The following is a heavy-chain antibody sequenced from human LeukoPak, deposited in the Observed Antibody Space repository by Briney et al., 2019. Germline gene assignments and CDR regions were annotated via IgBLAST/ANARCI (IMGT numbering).Heavy chain of an antibody. CDR3: ARGFPGESYYYYYMDV. D-gene: IGHD7-27*01. CDR1: RFTFSSHS. Sequence: GGSLRLSCAASRFTFSSHSMNWVRQAPGKGLEWVSYISSSGSAIYCADSVKGRFTISRDDAKNSLYLQMNSLRAEDTAVYYCARGFPGESYYYYYMDVWGKGTTVTISS. J-gene: IGHJ6*03. CDR2: ISSSGSAI. V-gene: IGHV3-48*01.